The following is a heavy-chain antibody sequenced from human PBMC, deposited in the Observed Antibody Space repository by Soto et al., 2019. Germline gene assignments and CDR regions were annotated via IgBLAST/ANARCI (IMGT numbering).Heavy chain of an antibody. CDR2: ISAYNGNT. Sequence: GASVKVSCKASGYTFTSYGISWVRQAPGQGLEWMGWISAYNGNTNYAQKFQGRVTKTRDTSTSTVYMELSSLRSEDTAVYYCASNGYSSTWHSWFDPWGQGTLVTVSS. D-gene: IGHD6-13*01. CDR1: GYTFTSYG. CDR3: ASNGYSSTWHSWFDP. J-gene: IGHJ5*02. V-gene: IGHV1-18*01.